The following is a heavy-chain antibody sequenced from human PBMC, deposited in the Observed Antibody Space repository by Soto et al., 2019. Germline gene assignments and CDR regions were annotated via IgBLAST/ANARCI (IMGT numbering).Heavy chain of an antibody. CDR2: ISGSGGST. Sequence: EVQLLESGGGLVQPGGSLRLSCAASGFTFSSYAMSWVRQAPGKGLEWVSAISGSGGSTYYADSVKGRFTISRDNSKNTLYLQMNSLRAEDTAVYYCAKDPEPVEYYYYYMDVWGKGTTVTVSS. J-gene: IGHJ6*03. V-gene: IGHV3-23*01. CDR3: AKDPEPVEYYYYYMDV. CDR1: GFTFSSYA.